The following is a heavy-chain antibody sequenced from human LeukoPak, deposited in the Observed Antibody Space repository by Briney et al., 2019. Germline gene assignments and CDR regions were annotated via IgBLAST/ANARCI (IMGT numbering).Heavy chain of an antibody. CDR1: GGSISSGSYY. D-gene: IGHD1-7*01. CDR2: IFSTGST. V-gene: IGHV4-61*02. J-gene: IGHJ6*03. Sequence: SETLSLTCTVSGGSISSGSYYWSWFRQPAGKKLEWIGRIFSTGSTNYNPSLKSRIAMSVDMSKNQFSLKLNSVTAADTAVYFCARTNEGIAKTTRYYYYYMDVWGKGTTVTISS. CDR3: ARTNEGIAKTTRYYYYYMDV.